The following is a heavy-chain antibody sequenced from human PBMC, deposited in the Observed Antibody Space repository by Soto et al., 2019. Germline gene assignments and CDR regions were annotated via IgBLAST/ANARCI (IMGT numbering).Heavy chain of an antibody. D-gene: IGHD2-8*01. V-gene: IGHV3-74*01. CDR3: ARDLGYCTNGICSS. CDR1: GFSLSRYW. J-gene: IGHJ4*02. CDR2: INGDGSTT. Sequence: GSLRLSCVASGFSLSRYWMNWVRQGPGEGLLWVSRINGDGSTTVYADSVKGRFTISRDNAKNTLYLQMNSLRAEDTAVYYCARDLGYCTNGICSSWGQGTLVTVSS.